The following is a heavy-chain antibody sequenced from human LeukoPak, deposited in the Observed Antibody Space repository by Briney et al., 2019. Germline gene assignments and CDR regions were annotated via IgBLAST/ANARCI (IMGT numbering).Heavy chain of an antibody. V-gene: IGHV3-7*05. CDR2: IKQDGREK. CDR3: ARRFNKWDGWCFDL. Sequence: GGSLRLSCAASGFTFSSYWMSWVRQAPGRGLEWVASIKQDGREKYYVDSVKGRFTISRDNAKNSLFLQMSSLRAEDTAVYYCARRFNKWDGWCFDLWGRGTLVAVSS. J-gene: IGHJ2*01. CDR1: GFTFSSYW. D-gene: IGHD1-26*01.